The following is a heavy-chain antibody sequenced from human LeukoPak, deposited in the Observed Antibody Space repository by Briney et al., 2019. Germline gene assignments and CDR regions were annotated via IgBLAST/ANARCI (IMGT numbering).Heavy chain of an antibody. Sequence: GASVKVSCKASGYTFTSYGISWVRQAPGQGLEWMGWISAYNGNTNYAQRLQGRVTMTTDTSTSTAYMELRSLRSDDTAVYYCARDLGQQWWPTNYYYYYGMDVWGQGTTVTVSS. CDR1: GYTFTSYG. V-gene: IGHV1-18*01. CDR2: ISAYNGNT. CDR3: ARDLGQQWWPTNYYYYYGMDV. J-gene: IGHJ6*02. D-gene: IGHD2-15*01.